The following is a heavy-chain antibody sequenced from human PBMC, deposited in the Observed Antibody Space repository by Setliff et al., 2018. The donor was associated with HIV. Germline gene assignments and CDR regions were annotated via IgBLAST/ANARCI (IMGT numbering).Heavy chain of an antibody. CDR1: GESFSGHY. Sequence: PSETLSLTCAVYGESFSGHYWSWIRQPPGKGLEWIGEINHGGTTNYNPSLKSRVTISVDTSKNQLSLKLRSVTAADTAVYYCARHLRPRGVAVSDAFDIWGQGTMVTVSS. J-gene: IGHJ3*02. CDR2: INHGGTT. V-gene: IGHV4-34*01. CDR3: ARHLRPRGVAVSDAFDI. D-gene: IGHD2-15*01.